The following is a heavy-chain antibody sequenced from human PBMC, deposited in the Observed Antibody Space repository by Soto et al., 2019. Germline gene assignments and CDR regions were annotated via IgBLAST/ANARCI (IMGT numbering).Heavy chain of an antibody. D-gene: IGHD6-19*01. Sequence: QVQLQQWGAGLLKPSETLSLTCAVYGGSFSGYYWSWIRQPPGKGLEWIGEINHSGGTNYNPSLKSRVTISVDTSKNQFSLKLSSVTAADTAVYYCARGWSGWRVWLDYWGQGTLVTVSS. CDR1: GGSFSGYY. CDR3: ARGWSGWRVWLDY. CDR2: INHSGGT. V-gene: IGHV4-34*01. J-gene: IGHJ4*02.